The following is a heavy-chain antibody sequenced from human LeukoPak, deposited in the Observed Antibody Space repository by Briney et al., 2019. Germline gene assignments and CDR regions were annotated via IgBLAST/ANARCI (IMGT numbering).Heavy chain of an antibody. CDR1: GFTFSSYA. CDR3: AKDIGSGYDFFDY. J-gene: IGHJ4*02. CDR2: ISGSGGST. V-gene: IGHV3-23*01. D-gene: IGHD5-12*01. Sequence: PGGPLRLSCAASGFTFSSYAMSWVRQAPGKGLEWVSAISGSGGSTYYADSVKGRFTISRDNSKNTLYLQMNSLRAEDTAVYYCAKDIGSGYDFFDYWGQGTLVTVSS.